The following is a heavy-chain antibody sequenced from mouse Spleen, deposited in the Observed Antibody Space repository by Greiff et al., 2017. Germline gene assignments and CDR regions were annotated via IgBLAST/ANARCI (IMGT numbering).Heavy chain of an antibody. Sequence: DVQLVESGGGLVKPGGSLKLSCAASGFTFSSYAMSWVRQTPEKRLEWVATISDGGSYTYYPDNVKGRFTISRDNAKNNLYLQMSHLKSEDTAMYYCARDGHYGHFDYWGQGTTLTVSS. CDR2: ISDGGSYT. CDR1: GFTFSSYA. J-gene: IGHJ2*01. V-gene: IGHV5-4*01. D-gene: IGHD1-1*01. CDR3: ARDGHYGHFDY.